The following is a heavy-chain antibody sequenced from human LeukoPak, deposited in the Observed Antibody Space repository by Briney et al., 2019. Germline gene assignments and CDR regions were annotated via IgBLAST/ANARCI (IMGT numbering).Heavy chain of an antibody. Sequence: ASETLSLTCAVYGGSFSGYYWSWIRQPPGKGLEWIGEIDHSGSTNNNPSLKSRVTISVDTSKNQFSLKLSSVTAADTAMYYCAGGGGYPYNWGQGTLVTVSS. D-gene: IGHD5-12*01. CDR2: IDHSGST. CDR3: AGGGGYPYN. J-gene: IGHJ4*02. V-gene: IGHV4-34*01. CDR1: GGSFSGYY.